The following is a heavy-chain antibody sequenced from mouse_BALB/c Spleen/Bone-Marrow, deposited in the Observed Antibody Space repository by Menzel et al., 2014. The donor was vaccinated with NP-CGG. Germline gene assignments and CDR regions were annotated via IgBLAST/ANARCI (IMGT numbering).Heavy chain of an antibody. V-gene: IGHV1S34*01. CDR2: ISCYNGAT. CDR1: GYSFTGYY. J-gene: IGHJ2*01. Sequence: LVKTGASVKISCKASGYSFTGYYMHWVKQSHGKSLEWIGYISCYNGATSYNQKFKGKATFTVDTSSSTAYMQFNSLTSEDSAVYYCARDYGNLYYIDYWGQGTTLTVSS. D-gene: IGHD2-1*01. CDR3: ARDYGNLYYIDY.